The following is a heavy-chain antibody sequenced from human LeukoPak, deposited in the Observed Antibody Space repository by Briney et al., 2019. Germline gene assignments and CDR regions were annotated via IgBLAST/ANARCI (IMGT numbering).Heavy chain of an antibody. CDR1: GFTFDDYA. Sequence: GRSLRLSCAASGFTFDDYAMHWVRQAPGEGLEWVSGISWNSGSIGYADSVKGRFTISRDNAKNSLYLQMNSLRAEDTALYYCAKVLWTYYYYGMDVWGQGTTVTVSS. CDR3: AKVLWTYYYYGMDV. J-gene: IGHJ6*02. D-gene: IGHD2-21*01. V-gene: IGHV3-9*01. CDR2: ISWNSGSI.